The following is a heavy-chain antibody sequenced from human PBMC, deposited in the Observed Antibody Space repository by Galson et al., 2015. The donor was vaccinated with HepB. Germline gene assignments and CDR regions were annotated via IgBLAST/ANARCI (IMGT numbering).Heavy chain of an antibody. V-gene: IGHV3-33*01. Sequence: SLRLSCAASGFTFSSYGMHWVRQAPGKGLEWVAVIWYDGSNKYYADSVKGRFTISRDNSKNTLYLQMNSLRAEDTAVYYCARGPGGKTLPWAIWGQGTMVTVSS. D-gene: IGHD3-16*01. J-gene: IGHJ3*02. CDR3: ARGPGGKTLPWAI. CDR1: GFTFSSYG. CDR2: IWYDGSNK.